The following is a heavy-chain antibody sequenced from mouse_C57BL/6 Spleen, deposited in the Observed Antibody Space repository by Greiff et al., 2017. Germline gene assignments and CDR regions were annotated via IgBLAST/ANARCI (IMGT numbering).Heavy chain of an antibody. CDR1: GYTLTDYE. CDR2: IDPETGGT. CDR3: SRPHHY. Sequence: VQLQQSGAELVRPGASVTLSCKASGYTLTDYEMHWVKQTPVHGLGWIGAIDPETGGTAYNQKFKGKAILTADKSSSPAYMELRSLTSEDSAAYYCSRPHHYWGQGTTLTVSS. J-gene: IGHJ2*01. V-gene: IGHV1-15*01.